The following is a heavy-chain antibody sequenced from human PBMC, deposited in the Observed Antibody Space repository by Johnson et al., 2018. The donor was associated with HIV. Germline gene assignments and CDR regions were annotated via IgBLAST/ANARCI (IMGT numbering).Heavy chain of an antibody. CDR3: ATSGDKYSSNWGDAFDI. J-gene: IGHJ3*02. V-gene: IGHV3-20*04. D-gene: IGHD6-13*01. CDR2: INWNGGST. Sequence: VQLVESGGGLVQPGGSLRLSCAASGFTVSSNYMSWVRQAPGKGLELVSGINWNGGSTSYADSVKGRFTISRDNAKNSLSLQINSLRAEDTAVYYCATSGDKYSSNWGDAFDIWGQGTMVTVSS. CDR1: GFTVSSNY.